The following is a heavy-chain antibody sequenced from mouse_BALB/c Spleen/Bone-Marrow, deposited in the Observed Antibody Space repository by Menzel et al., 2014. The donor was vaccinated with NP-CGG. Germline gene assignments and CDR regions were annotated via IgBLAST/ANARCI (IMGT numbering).Heavy chain of an antibody. CDR1: GYTFTDYW. Sequence: VQLVESGAELAKPGASVKMSCKASGYTFTDYWMHWVKPRPGQGLEWIGYINPSSGYTEYNQKFKDKATLTADKSSSTAYMQLNILTSEDSAVYYCARRYGSLWYFDVWGAGTTVTVSS. V-gene: IGHV1-7*01. CDR2: INPSSGYT. CDR3: ARRYGSLWYFDV. J-gene: IGHJ1*01. D-gene: IGHD1-1*01.